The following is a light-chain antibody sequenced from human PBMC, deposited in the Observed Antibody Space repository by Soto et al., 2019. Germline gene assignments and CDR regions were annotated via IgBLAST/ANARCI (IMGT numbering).Light chain of an antibody. CDR3: SSSTRSSTYL. CDR1: SSDVGAYSS. Sequence: QSALTQPASVSGSPGQSITISCTGTSSDVGAYSSVSWYQQHPDKAPKLIIYSVSYRSSGVSDRFSGSKSDNTASLTISGLHTEDEADYYCSSSTRSSTYLFGTGTKVTVL. J-gene: IGLJ1*01. CDR2: SVS. V-gene: IGLV2-14*03.